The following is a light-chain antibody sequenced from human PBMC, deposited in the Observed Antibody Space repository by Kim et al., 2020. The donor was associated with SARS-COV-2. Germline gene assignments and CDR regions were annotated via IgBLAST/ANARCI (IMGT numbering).Light chain of an antibody. Sequence: PASISCRSSQSLLQNNAYNYLDWYLQRPGQSPQLLIYLVANRAAGVPDRFSGSGSGTDFTLKINRVEADDVWVYYCMQALETPLTFGGGTKVDSK. CDR2: LVA. CDR3: MQALETPLT. V-gene: IGKV2-28*01. J-gene: IGKJ4*01. CDR1: QSLLQNNAYNY.